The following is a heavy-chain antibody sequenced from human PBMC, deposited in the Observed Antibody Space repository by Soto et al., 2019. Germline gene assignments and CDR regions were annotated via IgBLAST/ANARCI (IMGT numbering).Heavy chain of an antibody. CDR3: ARDQDRPQLGGNYYYIMDV. CDR1: GGTFSTPA. D-gene: IGHD3-3*02. V-gene: IGHV1-69*05. CDR2: IMPIFRTA. Sequence: QVQVEQSGAEVKKPGSSVKVSCKASGGTFSTPAISWVRQAPGQGLEWMGGIMPIFRTADYAQKFQGRVTITQDESTGTAYLELRSLSSEDTAIYYCARDQDRPQLGGNYYYIMDVWGQGTTVTVSS. J-gene: IGHJ6*02.